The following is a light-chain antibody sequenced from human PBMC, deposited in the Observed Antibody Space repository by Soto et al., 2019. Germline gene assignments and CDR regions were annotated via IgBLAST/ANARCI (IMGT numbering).Light chain of an antibody. CDR3: GSYSTSTTLPYV. J-gene: IGLJ1*01. V-gene: IGLV2-14*01. Sequence: QSALTQPASVSGAPGQSIIVSCTGTRSDVEVSKYVSWFQHHPDKAPKLIIYEVSRRPIGVSYRFSGSKSGNTASLTISGLQAEDEADYYCGSYSTSTTLPYVFGTGTKVTVL. CDR1: RSDVEVSKY. CDR2: EVS.